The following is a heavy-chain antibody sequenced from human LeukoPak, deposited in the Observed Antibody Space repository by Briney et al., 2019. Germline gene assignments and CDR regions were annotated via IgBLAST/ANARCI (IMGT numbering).Heavy chain of an antibody. CDR3: AREGDTTGTSGTEFDY. V-gene: IGHV3-48*01. D-gene: IGHD4-11*01. CDR2: IGSGRTPI. Sequence: GGSLRLSCVASGFTFGAYFMNWVRQAPGKGLEWLSYIGSGRTPIYYSDSVKGRFTVSRDDAGNSLYLQMHSLRADDTAVYYCAREGDTTGTSGTEFDYWGQGVLVTVSS. CDR1: GFTFGAYF. J-gene: IGHJ4*02.